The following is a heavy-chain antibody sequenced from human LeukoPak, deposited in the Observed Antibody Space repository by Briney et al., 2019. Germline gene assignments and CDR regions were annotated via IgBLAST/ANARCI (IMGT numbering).Heavy chain of an antibody. CDR2: ISGSGGST. CDR1: GFSFSSYA. Sequence: GGSLRLSCAASGFSFSSYAMSWVRQAPGKGLEWVSAISGSGGSTYYADSVKGRFTISRDNSKNTLYLQMNSLRAEDTAVYYCAKDRDIVATIILFDYWGQGTLVTVSS. J-gene: IGHJ4*02. CDR3: AKDRDIVATIILFDY. D-gene: IGHD5-12*01. V-gene: IGHV3-23*01.